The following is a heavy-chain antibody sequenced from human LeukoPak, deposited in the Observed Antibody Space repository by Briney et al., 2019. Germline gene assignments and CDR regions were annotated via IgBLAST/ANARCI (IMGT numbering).Heavy chain of an antibody. Sequence: SETLSLTCAVYGGSFSGYYWSWIRQPPGKGLEWIGEISHSGSTNYNPSLKSRVTISVDTSKNQFSLKLSSVTAADTAVYYCARGLGRGYSYAKGYSGQGTLVTVSS. D-gene: IGHD5-18*01. V-gene: IGHV4-34*01. CDR1: GGSFSGYY. CDR2: ISHSGST. CDR3: ARGLGRGYSYAKGY. J-gene: IGHJ4*02.